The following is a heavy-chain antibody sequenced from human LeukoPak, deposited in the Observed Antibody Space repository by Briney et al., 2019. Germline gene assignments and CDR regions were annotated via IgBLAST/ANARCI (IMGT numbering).Heavy chain of an antibody. CDR2: ISAYNGNT. CDR1: GYTFTSYG. CDR3: ARDGQYYYGSGTPDAPGFFDY. J-gene: IGHJ4*02. V-gene: IGHV1-18*04. D-gene: IGHD3-10*01. Sequence: GASVKVSCKASGYTFTSYGISWVRQAPGQGLEWMGWISAYNGNTNYAQKLQGRVTMTTDTSTSTAYMELRSLRSDDTAVYYCARDGQYYYGSGTPDAPGFFDYWGQGTLVTVSS.